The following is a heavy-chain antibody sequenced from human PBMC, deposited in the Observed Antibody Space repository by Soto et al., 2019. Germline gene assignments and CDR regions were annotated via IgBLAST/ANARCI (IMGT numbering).Heavy chain of an antibody. V-gene: IGHV3-23*01. Sequence: EVQLLESGGGLVQPGGSLRLSCAASGFTFSSYAMSWVRQAPGKGLEWVSAISGSGGSTYNADSVKGRYTISRDNSKNTLYSQMNSLRAEDTAVYYCASHGYGSGWWKFDPWGQGTLVTVSS. J-gene: IGHJ5*02. CDR2: ISGSGGST. CDR1: GFTFSSYA. D-gene: IGHD6-19*01. CDR3: ASHGYGSGWWKFDP.